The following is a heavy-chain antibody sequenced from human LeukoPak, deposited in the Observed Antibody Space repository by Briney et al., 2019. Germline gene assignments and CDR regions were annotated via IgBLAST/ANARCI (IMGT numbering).Heavy chain of an antibody. D-gene: IGHD6-19*01. CDR1: GGSISSGSYY. Sequence: SQTLSLTCTVSGGSISSGSYYWSWIRQPAGKGLEWIGRIYTSGSTNYNPSLKSRVTISVDTSKNQFSLKLSSVTAADTAVYYCARVGGGWYDYWGQGTLVTVSS. V-gene: IGHV4-61*02. J-gene: IGHJ4*02. CDR3: ARVGGGWYDY. CDR2: IYTSGST.